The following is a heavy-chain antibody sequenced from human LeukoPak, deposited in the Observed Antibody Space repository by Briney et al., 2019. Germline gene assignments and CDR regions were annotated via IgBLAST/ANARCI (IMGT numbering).Heavy chain of an antibody. J-gene: IGHJ4*02. D-gene: IGHD2-15*01. CDR2: TKPDGSAE. V-gene: IGHV3-7*01. CDR3: ARDGGLHTNFDY. Sequence: GGSLRLSCAASGFSFRNYWMGWVRQAPGKGLEWGANTKPDGSAEYYADSVRGRFTASRDNANNLLYLQMNRLRAEDTAVYYCARDGGLHTNFDYWGQGTLLTVSS. CDR1: GFSFRNYW.